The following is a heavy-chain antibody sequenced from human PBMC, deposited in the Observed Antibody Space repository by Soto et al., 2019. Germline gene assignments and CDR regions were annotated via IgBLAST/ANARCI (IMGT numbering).Heavy chain of an antibody. D-gene: IGHD3-10*01. CDR1: GYPFAKYG. V-gene: IGHV1-18*04. CDR2: IRPDNGNT. CDR3: ATSYGSGFDP. Sequence: QLQLVQSGAEVKRPGASVRVSCEASGYPFAKYGISWIRQAPGQGLEWMGWIRPDNGNTEYAQKFQGRVSMTRDTSSNTAYLEVRSLRSDDTAMYYCATSYGSGFDPWGQGTLVSVS. J-gene: IGHJ5*02.